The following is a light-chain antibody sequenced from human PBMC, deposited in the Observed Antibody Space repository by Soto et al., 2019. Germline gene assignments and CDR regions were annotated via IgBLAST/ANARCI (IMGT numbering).Light chain of an antibody. Sequence: EIVLTQSPGSLSLSPRERATLSCRASQSVSSNHLAWYQQKPGQAPRLLIYGASRRATGIPDRFSGSGSGTEFTLTISRLEPEDCAVYYCQQYGSSSYTFGQWTKVESK. CDR2: GAS. J-gene: IGKJ2*01. V-gene: IGKV3-20*01. CDR1: QSVSSNH. CDR3: QQYGSSSYT.